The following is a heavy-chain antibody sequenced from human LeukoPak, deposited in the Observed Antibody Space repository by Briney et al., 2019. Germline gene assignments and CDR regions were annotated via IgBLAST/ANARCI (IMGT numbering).Heavy chain of an antibody. CDR1: GFTFSSYG. J-gene: IGHJ4*02. Sequence: GGSLRLSCAASGFTFSSYGMSWVRQAPGKGLEWVSVIGVSGDTSYADSVKGRFAISRDNSKNTLYLQVNSLRAEDTAIYYCTKDCGGDPFDYWGQGTLVTVSS. V-gene: IGHV3-23*01. CDR2: IGVSGDT. CDR3: TKDCGGDPFDY. D-gene: IGHD2-21*02.